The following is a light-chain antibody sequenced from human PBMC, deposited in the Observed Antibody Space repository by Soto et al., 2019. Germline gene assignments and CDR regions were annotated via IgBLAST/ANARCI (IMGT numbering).Light chain of an antibody. CDR3: LQHNSFWT. J-gene: IGKJ1*01. CDR2: AAS. CDR1: QGISNY. V-gene: IGKV1-17*03. Sequence: DIQMTQSPSAMSASVGDRVTITCRASQGISNYLAWFQQKPGKVPKSLIYAASSLQSGVPSRFSGSGSGTEFTLTISSLQPEDFATYYCLQHNSFWTFGQGTKVEIK.